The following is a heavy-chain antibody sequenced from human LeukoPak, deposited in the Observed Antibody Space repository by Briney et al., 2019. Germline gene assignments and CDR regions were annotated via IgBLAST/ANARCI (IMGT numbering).Heavy chain of an antibody. CDR3: ASQYSSSWTVDVSPFDY. Sequence: GASVTVSCTASGYTFTGYYMHWVRPAPGQGLEWMGIINPSGGSTSYAQKFQGRVTMTRDTSTSTVYMELSSLRSEDTAVYYCASQYSSSWTVDVSPFDYWGQGTLVTVSS. V-gene: IGHV1-46*01. D-gene: IGHD6-13*01. CDR1: GYTFTGYY. CDR2: INPSGGST. J-gene: IGHJ4*02.